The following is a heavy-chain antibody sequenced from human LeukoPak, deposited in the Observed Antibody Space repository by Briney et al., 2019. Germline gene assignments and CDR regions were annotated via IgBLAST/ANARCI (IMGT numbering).Heavy chain of an antibody. CDR1: GGSISSGDYY. J-gene: IGHJ4*02. V-gene: IGHV4-30-4*01. D-gene: IGHD3-10*01. Sequence: PSETLSLTCTVSGGSISSGDYYWSWIRQPPGKGLEWIGYIYYSGSTYYNPSLKSRVTISVDTSKNQFSLKLSSVTAADTAVYYCARVSRGEEEIPLGPRGVAGIDYWGQGTLVTVSS. CDR2: IYYSGST. CDR3: ARVSRGEEEIPLGPRGVAGIDY.